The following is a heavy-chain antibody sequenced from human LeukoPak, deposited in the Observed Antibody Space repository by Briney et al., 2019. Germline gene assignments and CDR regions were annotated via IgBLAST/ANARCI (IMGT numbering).Heavy chain of an antibody. Sequence: PSETLSLTCAVYGGSFSGYYWSWIRQPPGKGLEWIGEINHSGSTNYNPSLKSRVTISVDTSKNQFSLKLSSVTAADTAVYYCANGYSGYDLDYWGQGTLVTVSS. CDR2: INHSGST. D-gene: IGHD5-12*01. CDR3: ANGYSGYDLDY. J-gene: IGHJ4*02. V-gene: IGHV4-34*01. CDR1: GGSFSGYY.